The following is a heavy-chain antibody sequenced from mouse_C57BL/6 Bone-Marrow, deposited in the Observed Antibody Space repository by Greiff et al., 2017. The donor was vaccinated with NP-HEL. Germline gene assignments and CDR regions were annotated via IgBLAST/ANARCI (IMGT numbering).Heavy chain of an antibody. CDR1: GFTFSDFY. V-gene: IGHV7-1*01. J-gene: IGHJ1*03. Sequence: EVQGVESGGGLVQSGRSLRLSCATSGFTFSDFYMEWVRQAPGKGLEWIAASRNKANDYTTEYSASVKGRFIVSRETSQSILYPLMNALRAADTSIYYCARDPVYSYDRPHWSFDVWGTGTTVTVSS. CDR3: ARDPVYSYDRPHWSFDV. D-gene: IGHD2-12*01. CDR2: SRNKANDYTT.